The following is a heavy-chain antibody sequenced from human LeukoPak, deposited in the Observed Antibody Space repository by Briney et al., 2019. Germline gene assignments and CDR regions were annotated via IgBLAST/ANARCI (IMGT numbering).Heavy chain of an antibody. Sequence: GGSLRLSCAASGSTFSSYAMHWVRQAPGKGLEWVAVISYDGSNKYYADSVKGRFTVSRDNSKNTLYLQMGSLRADDMAVYYCTRADCSSSSCYTVEYWGQGTLVTVSS. CDR3: TRADCSSSSCYTVEY. CDR1: GSTFSSYA. V-gene: IGHV3-30*14. CDR2: ISYDGSNK. D-gene: IGHD2-2*01. J-gene: IGHJ4*02.